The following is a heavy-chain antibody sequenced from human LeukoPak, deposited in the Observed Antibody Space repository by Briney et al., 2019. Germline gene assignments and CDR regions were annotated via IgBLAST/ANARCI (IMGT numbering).Heavy chain of an antibody. V-gene: IGHV3-30*02. CDR3: ARVSIPLSRDAFDI. J-gene: IGHJ3*02. D-gene: IGHD2-2*01. CDR1: GFTFSSYG. Sequence: GGSLRLSCAASGFTFSSYGMHWVRQAPGKGLEWVAFIRYDGSNKYYADSVKGRFTISRDNSKNTLYLQMNSLRAEDTAVYYCARVSIPLSRDAFDIWGQGTMVTVSS. CDR2: IRYDGSNK.